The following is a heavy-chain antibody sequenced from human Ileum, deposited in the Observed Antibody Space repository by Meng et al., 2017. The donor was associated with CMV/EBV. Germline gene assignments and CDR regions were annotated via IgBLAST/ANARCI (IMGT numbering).Heavy chain of an antibody. J-gene: IGHJ5*02. CDR1: GGSLTSYY. D-gene: IGHD3-10*01. CDR2: IHPTGTT. V-gene: IGHV4-4*07. Sequence: QLQLQESGPRLLQPSETLSLTCIVTGGSLTSYYWTWIRQPAGKGLEWIGRIHPTGTTDDNPSLRSRVSMSLDKSKNQFSLKLTSVTAADTAVYYCARAAARGVPVDLWGQGTLVTVSS. CDR3: ARAAARGVPVDL.